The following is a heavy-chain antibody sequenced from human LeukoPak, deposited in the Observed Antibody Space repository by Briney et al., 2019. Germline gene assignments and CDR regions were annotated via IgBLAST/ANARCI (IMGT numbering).Heavy chain of an antibody. CDR3: ARLYGSTGDYFDY. V-gene: IGHV4-34*01. D-gene: IGHD2-8*02. J-gene: IGHJ4*02. Sequence: SETLSLTCAVYGGSFSGYYWSWIRQPPGKGLEWIGEINHSGSTNYNPSLKSRVTISVDTSKKQFSLKLNSVTAADTAVYYCARLYGSTGDYFDYWGQGTLVTVSS. CDR1: GGSFSGYY. CDR2: INHSGST.